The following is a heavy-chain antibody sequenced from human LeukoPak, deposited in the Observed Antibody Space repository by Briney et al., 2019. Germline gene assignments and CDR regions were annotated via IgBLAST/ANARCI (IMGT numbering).Heavy chain of an antibody. CDR3: AKDYGGTYFYYYYYMDV. V-gene: IGHV3-23*01. CDR2: ISAGGATI. D-gene: IGHD4-23*01. J-gene: IGHJ6*03. Sequence: PGGSLRLACAAAGFTFSSYSMTCGRQAPGKGLGWVSAISAGGATIDYADSVKGRFTVSRDNSKNTLYLQINSLRAEDTAVYYCAKDYGGTYFYYYYYMDVWGKGTTVTVSS. CDR1: GFTFSSYS.